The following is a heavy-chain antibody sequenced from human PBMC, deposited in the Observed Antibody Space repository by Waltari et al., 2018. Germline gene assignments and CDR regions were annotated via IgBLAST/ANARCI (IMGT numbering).Heavy chain of an antibody. V-gene: IGHV3-23*01. D-gene: IGHD6-19*01. CDR1: GLTFSSYA. CDR2: ISGSGGRT. Sequence: EVQLLESGGGLVQPGGSLRLSCAASGLTFSSYAMSWVRQAPGKGLEWVSAISGSGGRTYVASSVKGRFTISRDKSKTTLYLQMNSLGAEGTAVYYCAKDLSEWLPSDYWGQGTLVTVSS. CDR3: AKDLSEWLPSDY. J-gene: IGHJ4*02.